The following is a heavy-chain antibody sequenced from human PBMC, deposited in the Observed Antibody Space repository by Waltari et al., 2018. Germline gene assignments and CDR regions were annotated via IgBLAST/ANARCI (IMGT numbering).Heavy chain of an antibody. CDR3: TRHPTGGQGVN. CDR1: GFTFSGSA. D-gene: IGHD3-10*01. J-gene: IGHJ4*02. V-gene: IGHV3-73*01. Sequence: EVQLVESGGGFVQPGGSLKLSCAASGFTFSGSALPWVRQASGKGLEWVGRIRSKANSYATAYAAPVKGRFTISRDDSKNTAYLQMNSLKTEDTAVYYCTRHPTGGQGVNWGQGTLVTVSS. CDR2: IRSKANSYAT.